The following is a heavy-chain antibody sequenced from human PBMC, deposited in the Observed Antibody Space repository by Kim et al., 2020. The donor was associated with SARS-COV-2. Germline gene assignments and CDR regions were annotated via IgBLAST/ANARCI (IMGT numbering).Heavy chain of an antibody. D-gene: IGHD1-26*01. V-gene: IGHV4-31*03. CDR1: GGSISSGGYY. J-gene: IGHJ4*02. Sequence: SETLSLTCTVSGGSISSGGYYWSWIRQHPGKGLEWIGYIYYSGSTYYNPSLKSRVTISVDTSKNQFSLKLSSVTAADTAVYYCARLVRDPLVGATMIQRDWGQGTLVTVSS. CDR2: IYYSGST. CDR3: ARLVRDPLVGATMIQRD.